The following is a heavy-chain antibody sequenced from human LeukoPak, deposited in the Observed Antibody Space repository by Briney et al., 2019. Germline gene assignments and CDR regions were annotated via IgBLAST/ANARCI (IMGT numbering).Heavy chain of an antibody. V-gene: IGHV3-7*01. CDR2: IKEDGSEK. Sequence: GGSLRLSCAASGFTFSSYGMSWVRQAPGKGLEWVANIKEDGSEKYYVDSVKGRFTISRDNARNSLYLQMNSLRAEDTAVYYCARIIVVVVAATPRRATGFDYWGQGTLVTVSS. CDR3: ARIIVVVVAATPRRATGFDY. J-gene: IGHJ4*02. CDR1: GFTFSSYG. D-gene: IGHD2-15*01.